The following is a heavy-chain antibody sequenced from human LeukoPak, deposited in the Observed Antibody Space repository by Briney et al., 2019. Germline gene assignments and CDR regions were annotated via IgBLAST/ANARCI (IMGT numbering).Heavy chain of an antibody. V-gene: IGHV1-2*02. D-gene: IGHD2-21*02. CDR1: GYTFSGYY. Sequence: ASVKVSCKASGYTFSGYYMHWVRQAPGQGLEWVGWINPNSGGTNYAQKFQGRVTMTRDTAISTAYLELSRLLSGDTAVYYCARGKTMVYCGGDCYRFDNWGQGTLVTVSS. CDR3: ARGKTMVYCGGDCYRFDN. J-gene: IGHJ4*02. CDR2: INPNSGGT.